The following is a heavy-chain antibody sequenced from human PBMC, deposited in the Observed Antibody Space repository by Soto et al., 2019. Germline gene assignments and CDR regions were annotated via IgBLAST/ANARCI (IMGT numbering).Heavy chain of an antibody. CDR1: GYSFSNFW. J-gene: IGHJ5*02. CDR2: IYPGDSDT. CDR3: ARHVRDCSGGRCHPFHPFDP. D-gene: IGHD2-15*01. Sequence: GESLKISCKGSGYSFSNFWIGWVRQMPGKGLEWMGVIYPGDSDTRYSPSFQGQVTISADKSISTAYLQWSSLKASDTAIYYCARHVRDCSGGRCHPFHPFDPWSQRTLVTVSS. V-gene: IGHV5-51*01.